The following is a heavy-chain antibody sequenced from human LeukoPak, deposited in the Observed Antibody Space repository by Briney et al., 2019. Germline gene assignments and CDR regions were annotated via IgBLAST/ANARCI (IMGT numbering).Heavy chain of an antibody. Sequence: SETLSLTCAVYGGSLSGYYWSWIRQPPGKGLEWIGEINHSGSTNYNPSLKSRVTISVDTSKNQFSLKLSSVTAADTAVYYCARGLTYYYYYGMDVWGQGTTVTVSS. CDR3: ARGLTYYYYYGMDV. CDR2: INHSGST. CDR1: GGSLSGYY. V-gene: IGHV4-34*01. J-gene: IGHJ6*02. D-gene: IGHD4/OR15-4a*01.